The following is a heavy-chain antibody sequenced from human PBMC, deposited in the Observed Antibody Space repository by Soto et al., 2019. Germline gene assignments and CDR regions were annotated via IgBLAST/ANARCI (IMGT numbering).Heavy chain of an antibody. CDR3: ARESEDLTSNFDY. CDR1: GFTFTRYS. Sequence: GGSLRLSCAASGFTFTRYSMNWVRQAPGKGLEWVSSISGTTNYIYYADPMKGRFTVSRDNAKNSVYLEMNSLSAEDTALYYCARESEDLTSNFDYWGQGTLVTVSS. J-gene: IGHJ4*02. V-gene: IGHV3-21*01. CDR2: ISGTTNYI.